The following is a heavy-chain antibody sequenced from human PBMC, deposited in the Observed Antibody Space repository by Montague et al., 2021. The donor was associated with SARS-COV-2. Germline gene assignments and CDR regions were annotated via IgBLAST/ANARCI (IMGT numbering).Heavy chain of an antibody. J-gene: IGHJ2*01. V-gene: IGHV4-39*02. CDR1: GGSISSSSYY. D-gene: IGHD1-1*01. CDR2: IYYSRTY. CDR3: AREDAGDRYFDL. Sequence: SETLSLTCTVSGGSISSSSYYWGRLRPPPGKGPEWNRSIYYSRTYFYTPSLRSHITMSVDTSKNQFSLRLSSVTAADTAVFYCAREDAGDRYFDLWGRGTLVTVSS.